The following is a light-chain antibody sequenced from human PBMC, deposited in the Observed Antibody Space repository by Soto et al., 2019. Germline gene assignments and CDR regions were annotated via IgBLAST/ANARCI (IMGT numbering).Light chain of an antibody. CDR2: KAS. V-gene: IGKV1-5*03. Sequence: DIQMTQSPSTLSGSVGDRVTITCRASQTISSWLAWYQQKPGKAPKLLIYKASTLKSGVPSRFSGSGSGTDFTLTISSLQPDDFATYYCQHYNSYSEAFGQGTQVDNK. CDR1: QTISSW. J-gene: IGKJ1*01. CDR3: QHYNSYSEA.